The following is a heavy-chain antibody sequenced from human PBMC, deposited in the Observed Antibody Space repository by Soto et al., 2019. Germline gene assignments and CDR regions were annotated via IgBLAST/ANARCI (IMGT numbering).Heavy chain of an antibody. D-gene: IGHD2-15*01. Sequence: QVQLVQSGAEVKKPGASVKVSCKASGYTFTSYDINWVRQATGQGLEWMGWMNPNSGNTGYAQKFQCRVTMTKNTSISTAYMELSRLRSEDTAVYYCARGRCSGGSCYIFDSWGQGTLVTVSS. J-gene: IGHJ4*02. V-gene: IGHV1-8*01. CDR2: MNPNSGNT. CDR3: ARGRCSGGSCYIFDS. CDR1: GYTFTSYD.